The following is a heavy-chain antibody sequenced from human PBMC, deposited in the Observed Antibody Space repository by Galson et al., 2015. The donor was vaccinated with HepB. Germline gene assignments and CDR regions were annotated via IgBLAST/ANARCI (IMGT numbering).Heavy chain of an antibody. J-gene: IGHJ4*02. D-gene: IGHD3-22*01. CDR3: ARASYYDSSGYLPFDY. CDR1: GFTFSSYS. V-gene: IGHV3-21*01. CDR2: ISSSSSYI. Sequence: SLRLSCAASGFTFSSYSMNWVRQAPGKGLEWVSSISSSSSYIYYADSVKGRFTISRDNAKNSLYLQMNSLRAEDTAVYYCARASYYDSSGYLPFDYWGQGTLVTVSS.